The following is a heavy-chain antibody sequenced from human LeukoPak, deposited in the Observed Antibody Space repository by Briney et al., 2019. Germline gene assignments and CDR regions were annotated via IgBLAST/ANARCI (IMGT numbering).Heavy chain of an antibody. CDR2: ITYSGTTI. V-gene: IGHV3-11*04. J-gene: IGHJ3*02. CDR1: GFTFSDCY. D-gene: IGHD2-21*02. CDR3: ARGTAAGGSDAFDI. Sequence: GGSLRLSCAASGFTFSDCYMSWIRQSPGKGLEWVSYITYSGTTIYYADSVKGRFTISRDNAKSSLYLQMNSLRAEDTAVYYCARGTAAGGSDAFDIWGQGTMVTVSS.